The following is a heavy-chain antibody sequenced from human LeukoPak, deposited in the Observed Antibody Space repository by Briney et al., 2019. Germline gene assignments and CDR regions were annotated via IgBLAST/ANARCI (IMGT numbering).Heavy chain of an antibody. CDR1: GYTLTELS. CDR3: LTAPNSGSYPFDY. J-gene: IGHJ4*02. Sequence: ASVKVSCKVSGYTLTELSMHWVRQAPGKGLEWMGGFDAEDGETDYAQKFQGTVTMTEDTTTDTAYMQLRSLSSAATALYYALTAPNSGSYPFDYLRQGALVTVSS. CDR2: FDAEDGET. D-gene: IGHD1-26*01. V-gene: IGHV1-24*01.